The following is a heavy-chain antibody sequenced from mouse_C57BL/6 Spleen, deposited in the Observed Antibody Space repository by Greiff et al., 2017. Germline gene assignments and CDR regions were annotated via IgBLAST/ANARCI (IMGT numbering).Heavy chain of an antibody. CDR2: IDPSDSYT. V-gene: IGHV1-69*01. D-gene: IGHD2-1*01. CDR3: AGGNTWFAY. CDR1: GYTFTSYW. J-gene: IGHJ3*01. Sequence: QVQLQQPGAELVMPGASVKLSCKASGYTFTSYWMHWVKPRPGQGLAWIGEIDPSDSYTTYNQKFKGKSTLTVDKSSSTDDMQLSSLTSEDSAVYYCAGGNTWFAYWGQGTLVTVSA.